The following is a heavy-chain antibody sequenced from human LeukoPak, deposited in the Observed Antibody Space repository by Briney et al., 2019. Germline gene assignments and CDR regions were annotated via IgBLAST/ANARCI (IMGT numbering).Heavy chain of an antibody. CDR3: ATEGYYDSSGYYNDY. CDR1: GYTFTSYA. CDR2: INAGNGNT. V-gene: IGHV1-3*01. J-gene: IGHJ4*02. Sequence: ASVKVSCKASGYTFTSYAMHWVRQAPGQRLEWMGWINAGNGNTKYSQKFQGRVTMTEDTSTDTAYMELSSLRSEDTAVYYCATEGYYDSSGYYNDYWGQGTLVTVSS. D-gene: IGHD3-22*01.